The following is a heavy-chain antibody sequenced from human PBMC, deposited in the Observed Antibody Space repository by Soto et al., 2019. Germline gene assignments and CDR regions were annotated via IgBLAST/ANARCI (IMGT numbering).Heavy chain of an antibody. CDR2: INPNSGNT. J-gene: IGHJ5*02. D-gene: IGHD6-6*01. Sequence: ASVKVSCKASGYTFTSYDINWVRQATGQGLEWMGWINPNSGNTGYAQNFQGRVTMTRDTSISTVYMELSSLRSEDTAVYYCARALGGDSSSSGYRRKNSNWFDPWGQGTQVTVSS. CDR1: GYTFTSYD. V-gene: IGHV1-8*01. CDR3: ARALGGDSSSSGYRRKNSNWFDP.